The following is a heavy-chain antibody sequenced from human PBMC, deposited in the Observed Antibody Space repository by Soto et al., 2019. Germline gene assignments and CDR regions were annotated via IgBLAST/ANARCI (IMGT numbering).Heavy chain of an antibody. CDR3: SRGYPPRDQLGNLPGAF. D-gene: IGHD1-1*01. CDR2: INPSGGST. Sequence: QVQLVQSGAEVMQPGASVKVSCKASGYTFTSYYIQWVRQAPGQGLEWMGIINPSGGSTNYAQKSTGRVTMTRDTSTSTVYMELSSLRSEDTAIYYCSRGYPPRDQLGNLPGAFWGQGTLVTVSS. CDR1: GYTFTSYY. J-gene: IGHJ4*02. V-gene: IGHV1-46*03.